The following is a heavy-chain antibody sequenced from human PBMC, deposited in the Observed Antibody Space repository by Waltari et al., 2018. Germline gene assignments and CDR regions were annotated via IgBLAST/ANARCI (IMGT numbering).Heavy chain of an antibody. Sequence: EVLLVESGGGLVQPGGSLRLSCSASGFTFSTFWMDWVRQAPGKGMEWVRSLNEDGSEKYYGDSGKGRFTISRDNAKNSLYLQMNSLRVEDTAVYYCARGSSNAFHIWGQGTMVTVSS. V-gene: IGHV3-7*04. CDR1: GFTFSTFW. D-gene: IGHD3-10*01. CDR3: ARGSSNAFHI. CDR2: LNEDGSEK. J-gene: IGHJ3*02.